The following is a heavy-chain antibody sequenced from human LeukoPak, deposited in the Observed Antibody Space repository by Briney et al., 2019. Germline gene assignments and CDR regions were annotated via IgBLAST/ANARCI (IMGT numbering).Heavy chain of an antibody. Sequence: MPSETLSLTCAVYGGPFSGYYWSWIRQPPGKGLEWIGEINHSGSTNYNPSLKSRVTISVDTSKNQFSLKLSSVTAADTAVYYCARSLSHMVTTYWYFDLWGRGTLVTVSS. CDR1: GGPFSGYY. CDR2: INHSGST. V-gene: IGHV4-34*01. J-gene: IGHJ2*01. D-gene: IGHD4-17*01. CDR3: ARSLSHMVTTYWYFDL.